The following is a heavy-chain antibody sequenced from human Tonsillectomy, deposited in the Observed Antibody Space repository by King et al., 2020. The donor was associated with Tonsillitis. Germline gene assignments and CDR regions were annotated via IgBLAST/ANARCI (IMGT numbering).Heavy chain of an antibody. Sequence: QLQESGPGLVKPSETLSLTCAVSVFSISGGYYWGWTRKPPGKGRDWIGGIYLSGNTYYNPSLKSRVTLSVDMSKNQFSLKLSSVTAADTAVYYCARGVLYYFDYWGQGTLVTVSS. CDR3: ARGVLYYFDY. CDR2: IYLSGNT. CDR1: VFSISGGYY. J-gene: IGHJ4*02. V-gene: IGHV4-38-2*01.